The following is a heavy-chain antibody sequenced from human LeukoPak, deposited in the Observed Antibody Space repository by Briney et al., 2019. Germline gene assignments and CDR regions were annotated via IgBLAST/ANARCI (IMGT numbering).Heavy chain of an antibody. CDR2: INPKSGGT. V-gene: IGHV1-2*02. CDR1: GYTFTGYY. CDR3: ARGGYNYGVDY. D-gene: IGHD5-18*01. Sequence: ASVKVSCKASGYTFTGYYMHWVRQAPGQGLEWMGWINPKSGGTNYAQRFQGRVTMTRDTSISSAYMELSRLRSDDAAVYYCARGGYNYGVDYWGQGTLVTVSS. J-gene: IGHJ4*02.